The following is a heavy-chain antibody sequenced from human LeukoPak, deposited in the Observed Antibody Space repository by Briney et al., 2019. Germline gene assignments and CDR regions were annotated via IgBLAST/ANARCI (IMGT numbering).Heavy chain of an antibody. CDR1: GYTFTSYG. D-gene: IGHD3-10*01. Sequence: ASVKLSCTASGYTFTSYGISWVRQAPGQGLEWMGWISAYNGNTNYAQKLQGRVTMTTDTSTSTAYMELRSLRSDDTAVYYCARDFDYFGSGSYEDYWGQGTLVTVSS. CDR2: ISAYNGNT. V-gene: IGHV1-18*01. J-gene: IGHJ4*02. CDR3: ARDFDYFGSGSYEDY.